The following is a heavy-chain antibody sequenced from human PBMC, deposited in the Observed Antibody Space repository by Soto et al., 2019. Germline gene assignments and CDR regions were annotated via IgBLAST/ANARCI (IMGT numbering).Heavy chain of an antibody. CDR2: ISYDGSNK. D-gene: IGHD2-15*01. CDR3: ARDRSVVIHYYYYGMDV. CDR1: GFTFSSYA. J-gene: IGHJ6*02. Sequence: PGGSLRLSCAASGFTFSSYAMHWVRQAPGKGLEWVAVISYDGSNKYYADSVKGRFTISRDNSKNTLYLQMNSLRAEDTAVYYCARDRSVVIHYYYYGMDVWGQGTTVTVSS. V-gene: IGHV3-30-3*01.